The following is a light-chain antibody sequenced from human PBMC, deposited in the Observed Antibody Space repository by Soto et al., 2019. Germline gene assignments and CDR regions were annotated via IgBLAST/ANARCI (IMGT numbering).Light chain of an antibody. CDR2: SNN. V-gene: IGLV1-44*01. CDR1: SSNIGWNT. J-gene: IGLJ2*01. CDR3: AAWDDSLNGPV. Sequence: QSVLPQPPSASGTLGQRVTISCSGSSSNIGWNTVNWYQQLPGTAPKLLIYSNNQRPSGVPDRFSGSKSGTSASLAISGLQSEDEADYYCAAWDDSLNGPVFGGGTKVTVL.